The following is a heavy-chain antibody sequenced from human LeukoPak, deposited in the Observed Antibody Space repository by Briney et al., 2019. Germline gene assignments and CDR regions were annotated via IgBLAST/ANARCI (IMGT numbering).Heavy chain of an antibody. D-gene: IGHD3-10*01. V-gene: IGHV1-2*02. Sequence: ASVKVSCKASGYTLTAYYIHWVRQAPGQGLEWMGWINPNSGGTIYEQKFQGRVTLTRDTSINTAYMELNGLRSDDTAVYYCARVALYGSGSYLSYWGQGSLVTVSS. CDR3: ARVALYGSGSYLSY. CDR1: GYTLTAYY. CDR2: INPNSGGT. J-gene: IGHJ4*02.